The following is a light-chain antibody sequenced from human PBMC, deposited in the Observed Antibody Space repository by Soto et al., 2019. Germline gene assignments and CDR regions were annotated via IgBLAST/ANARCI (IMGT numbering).Light chain of an antibody. Sequence: EIVMTQSPATLSVSPGERATLSCRASQSVSTKLAWYRHKPGQAPRLLIYGASTRATGIPARFSGSGSGTEFTLTITSLQSEDVAVYYCQQYKNWPHFTFGPGTTVDIK. CDR2: GAS. CDR1: QSVSTK. V-gene: IGKV3-15*01. J-gene: IGKJ3*01. CDR3: QQYKNWPHFT.